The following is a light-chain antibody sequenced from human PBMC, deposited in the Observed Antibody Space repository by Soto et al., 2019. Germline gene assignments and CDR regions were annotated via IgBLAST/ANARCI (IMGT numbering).Light chain of an antibody. V-gene: IGKV3-15*01. CDR1: QSVGSN. CDR2: GAS. CDR3: QQYNNRWT. J-gene: IGKJ1*01. Sequence: EIVMTQSPATLSVSPGERATLSCRARQSVGSNLAWYQQNPCHAPRLLIYGASNRAAGIPARFSGSGSGTEFTLNISSLQYEDFAVYFGQQYNNRWTFGPGTQVEIK.